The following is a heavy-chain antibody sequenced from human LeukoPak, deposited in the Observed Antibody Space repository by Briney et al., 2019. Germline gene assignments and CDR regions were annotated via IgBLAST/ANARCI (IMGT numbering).Heavy chain of an antibody. J-gene: IGHJ6*03. D-gene: IGHD3-10*01. Sequence: SETLSLTCTVSGGPISSYYWSWIRQPPGKGLDWIGYIYYSGSTNYNPSLNSRVTISVDTSKNQFSLKLSSVAAADTAVYYCARRRGWGYYYMDVWGKGTTVTVSS. V-gene: IGHV4-59*01. CDR2: IYYSGST. CDR3: ARRRGWGYYYMDV. CDR1: GGPISSYY.